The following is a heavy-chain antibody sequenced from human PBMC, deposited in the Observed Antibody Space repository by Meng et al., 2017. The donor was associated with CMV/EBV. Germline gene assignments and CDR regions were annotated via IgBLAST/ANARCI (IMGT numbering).Heavy chain of an antibody. Sequence: GGSLRLSCAVSGFTFSSYAMYWVRQAPGKGLEWVAVISYDGSNKYYADSVKGRFTISRDNSKSTLYLQMNSLRAEDTAVYYCAKEGYGGKSGYLDYWGQGTLVTVSS. CDR1: GFTFSSYA. CDR2: ISYDGSNK. J-gene: IGHJ4*02. CDR3: AKEGYGGKSGYLDY. V-gene: IGHV3-30*04. D-gene: IGHD4-23*01.